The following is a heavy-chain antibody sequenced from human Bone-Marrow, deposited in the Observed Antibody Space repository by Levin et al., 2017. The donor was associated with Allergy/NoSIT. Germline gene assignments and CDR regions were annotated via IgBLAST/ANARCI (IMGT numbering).Heavy chain of an antibody. V-gene: IGHV3-13*04. J-gene: IGHJ4*02. CDR2: IGTAADS. Sequence: GESLKISCAASGFTFSSYDMHWVRQATGRGLEWVSAIGTAADSYYSGPVKGRFTVSRDNAKNSFYLQMNSLRAGDTAVYYCARVALPRYCTSTSCSDSGYYFDYWGQGTLVTVSS. D-gene: IGHD2-2*01. CDR3: ARVALPRYCTSTSCSDSGYYFDY. CDR1: GFTFSSYD.